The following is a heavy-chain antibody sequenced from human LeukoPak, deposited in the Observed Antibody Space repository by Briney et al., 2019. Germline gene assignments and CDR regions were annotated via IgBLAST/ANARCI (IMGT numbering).Heavy chain of an antibody. D-gene: IGHD3-16*02. CDR3: TTEPLYDYVWGSYRQDY. J-gene: IGHJ4*02. Sequence: GGSLRLSCAASGFTFSNAWMSWVRQAPGKGLEWVGRIKSKTDGGTTDYAAPVKGRFTISRDDSKNTLYLQMNSLKTEDTAVYYCTTEPLYDYVWGSYRQDYWGQGTLVTVSS. V-gene: IGHV3-15*01. CDR2: IKSKTDGGTT. CDR1: GFTFSNAW.